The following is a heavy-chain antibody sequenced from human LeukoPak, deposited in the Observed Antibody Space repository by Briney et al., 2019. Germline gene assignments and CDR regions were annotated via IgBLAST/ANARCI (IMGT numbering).Heavy chain of an antibody. CDR3: AREAGLLDYDFWSGQTYYYGMDV. CDR1: GFTFSSYA. CDR2: ISYDGSNK. Sequence: PGGSLRLSCAASGFTFSSYAMHWVRQAPGKGLEWVAVISYDGSNKYYADSVKGRFTISRDNSKNTLYLQMNSLRAVDTAVYYCAREAGLLDYDFWSGQTYYYGMDVWGQGTTVTVSS. V-gene: IGHV3-30-3*01. D-gene: IGHD3-3*01. J-gene: IGHJ6*02.